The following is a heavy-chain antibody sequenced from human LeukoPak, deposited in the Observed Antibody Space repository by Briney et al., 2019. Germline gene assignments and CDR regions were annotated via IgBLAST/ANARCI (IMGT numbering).Heavy chain of an antibody. CDR3: ARGSRELYYFDY. CDR1: GGSISSYY. CDR2: IYYSGST. J-gene: IGHJ4*02. Sequence: SETLSLTCTVSGGSISSYYWSWIRQPPGKGLEWIGYIYYSGSTRYNPSLKSRVTISVDASKTQFSLKLNSVTAADTAVYYCARGSRELYYFDYWGQGTLVTVSS. D-gene: IGHD1-7*01. V-gene: IGHV4-59*01.